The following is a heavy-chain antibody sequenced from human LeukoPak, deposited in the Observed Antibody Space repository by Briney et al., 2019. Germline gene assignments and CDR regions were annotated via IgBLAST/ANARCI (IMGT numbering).Heavy chain of an antibody. D-gene: IGHD3-10*01. CDR3: ARARYGSGIIGYYFDY. CDR2: IYYSGRT. CDR1: GGSISSGGYY. V-gene: IGHV4-31*03. J-gene: IGHJ4*02. Sequence: PSETLSLTCTVSGGSISSGGYYWNWIRQHPGKGLECIGDIYYSGRTYYNPSLKSRITISVDTSKNQFSLKLSSVTAADTAVYYCARARYGSGIIGYYFDYWGQGTLVTVSS.